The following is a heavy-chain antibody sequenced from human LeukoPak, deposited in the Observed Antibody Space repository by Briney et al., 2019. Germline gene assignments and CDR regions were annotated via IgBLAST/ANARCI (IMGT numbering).Heavy chain of an antibody. CDR2: FLYDGSSK. CDR3: ARPWGNWFPYY. CDR1: GFSFSSYS. V-gene: IGHV3-30-3*01. Sequence: GGSLRLSRAASGFSFSSYSMQWIRQAPGKGLEWVAVFLYDGSSKYYADSVKGRFTISRDTSKNTLYLQLNSLRPEDTVVYYCARPWGNWFPYYWGQGTLVTVSS. D-gene: IGHD3-9*01. J-gene: IGHJ4*02.